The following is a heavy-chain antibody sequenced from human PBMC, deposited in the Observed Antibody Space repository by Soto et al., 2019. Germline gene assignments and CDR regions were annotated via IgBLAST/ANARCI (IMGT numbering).Heavy chain of an antibody. CDR1: GFTFSSYE. J-gene: IGHJ6*02. D-gene: IGHD2-21*01. CDR3: ARLLAFYYYGMDV. CDR2: ISSSSSTI. Sequence: EVQLVESGGGLAQPGGSLRLSCAASGFTFSSYEMSWVRQAPGKGLEWVAYISSSSSTIYYADSVKGRFTISRDNAKNSLYLQMNSLRDEDTAVYYCARLLAFYYYGMDVWGQGTTVTVSS. V-gene: IGHV3-48*03.